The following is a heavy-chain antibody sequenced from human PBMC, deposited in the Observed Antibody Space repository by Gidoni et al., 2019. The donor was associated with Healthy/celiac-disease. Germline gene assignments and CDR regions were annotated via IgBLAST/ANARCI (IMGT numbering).Heavy chain of an antibody. V-gene: IGHV4-39*01. CDR1: GSSISSSSYY. Sequence: QLQLQESGPGLVKPSETLSRTCAVSGSSISSSSYYWGWIRQPPGRGLAWIGSIYYSGSTYYTPSLKSRVTISVATSKNQFSLKLSSVTAADTAVYSCARLEVPYYMDVWGKGTTVTVSS. CDR2: IYYSGST. CDR3: ARLEVPYYMDV. J-gene: IGHJ6*03.